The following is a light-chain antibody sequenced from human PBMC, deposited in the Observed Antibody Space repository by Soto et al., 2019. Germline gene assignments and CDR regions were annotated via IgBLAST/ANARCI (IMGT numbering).Light chain of an antibody. CDR3: AAWDDSLSGYV. Sequence: QAVVTQPPSTSGSPGQRVTISCSGSSSNIGGNAVNWYQQLPGTAPTLLIYSTNERPSGVPDRFSGSKSGTSASLAISGLQSEDEADYYCAAWDDSLSGYVFGTGTKVTVL. J-gene: IGLJ1*01. CDR1: SSNIGGNA. V-gene: IGLV1-44*01. CDR2: STN.